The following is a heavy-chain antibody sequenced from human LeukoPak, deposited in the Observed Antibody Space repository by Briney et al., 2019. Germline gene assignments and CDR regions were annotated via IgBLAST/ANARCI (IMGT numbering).Heavy chain of an antibody. CDR1: GFTFSDYY. V-gene: IGHV3-11*06. CDR2: ISTSSSYT. D-gene: IGHD2-15*01. J-gene: IGHJ4*02. CDR3: ARGTRGPDY. Sequence: GGSLRLSCAASGFTFSDYYMSWIRQAPGKGLQWVSFISTSSSYTTYADSVKGRFTISRDDAKNSLYLQMNSLRVEDTVVYYCARGTRGPDYWGQGTLVTVSS.